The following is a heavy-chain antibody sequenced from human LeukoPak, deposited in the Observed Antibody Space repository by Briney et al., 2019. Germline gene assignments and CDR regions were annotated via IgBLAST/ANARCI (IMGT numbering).Heavy chain of an antibody. CDR2: INTDGNIT. CDR3: VRELSGSISRHFDY. V-gene: IGHV3-74*01. J-gene: IGHJ4*02. Sequence: TGGSLRLSCAASGFTFSNYWMHWVRQAPGEGPVWVSRINTDGNITTYADSVKGRFSISRDNAKNALYLQMNSLRAEDTAVFYCVRELSGSISRHFDYWGQGTLVTVSS. D-gene: IGHD2-15*01. CDR1: GFTFSNYW.